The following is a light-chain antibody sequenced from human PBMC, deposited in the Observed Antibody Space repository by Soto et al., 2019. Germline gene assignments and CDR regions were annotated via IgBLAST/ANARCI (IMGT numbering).Light chain of an antibody. CDR2: GAS. V-gene: IGKV3-15*01. J-gene: IGKJ5*01. CDR3: QQYDDWIT. Sequence: EIVMTQSPATLSVSPGERVTLSCRASQSVKSNLAWYQQKPGQAPRLLTYGASTRATGMPARFSGSGSGTEFTLTISSLQSEDFAVYYCQQYDDWITFGQGTRLEIK. CDR1: QSVKSN.